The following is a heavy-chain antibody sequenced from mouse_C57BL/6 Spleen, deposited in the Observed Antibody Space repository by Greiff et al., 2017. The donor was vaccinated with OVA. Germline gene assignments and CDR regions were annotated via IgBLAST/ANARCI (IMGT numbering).Heavy chain of an antibody. Sequence: QVQLKQSGAELVRPGASVKLSCKASGYTFTDYYINWVKQRPGQGLEWIARIYPGSGNTYYNEKFKGKATLTADKSSSTAYMQLSSLTSEVSSVSVSARSDDGYCYFDVWGTGTTVTVSS. J-gene: IGHJ1*03. V-gene: IGHV1-76*01. CDR1: GYTFTDYY. D-gene: IGHD2-3*01. CDR2: IYPGSGNT. CDR3: ARSDDGYCYFDV.